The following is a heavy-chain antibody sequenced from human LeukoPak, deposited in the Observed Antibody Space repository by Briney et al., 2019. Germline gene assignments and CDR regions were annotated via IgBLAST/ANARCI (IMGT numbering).Heavy chain of an antibody. V-gene: IGHV1-18*01. D-gene: IGHD4-17*01. J-gene: IGHJ4*02. CDR3: ARVHDYGDYFDY. CDR2: ISAYNGNT. CDR1: GYTFTSYG. Sequence: ASVKVSCKASGYTFTSYGISWVRQAPGQGLEWMGWISAYNGNTNYAQKLQGRVTMTTDTPTSTAYMELRSLRSDDTAVYYCARVHDYGDYFDYWGQGTLVTVSS.